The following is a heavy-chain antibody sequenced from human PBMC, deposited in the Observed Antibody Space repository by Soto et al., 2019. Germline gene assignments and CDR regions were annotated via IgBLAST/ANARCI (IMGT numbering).Heavy chain of an antibody. Sequence: PSETLSLTCVVSGYSISSGYYWGWIRQPPGKGLEWIGSIYHSGSTYYNPSLKSRVTISVGTSKNQFSLRLSSVTAADTAVYYCARGGLSSGYYPCDYWGQGTLVTVSS. CDR2: IYHSGST. V-gene: IGHV4-38-2*01. CDR3: ARGGLSSGYYPCDY. J-gene: IGHJ4*02. D-gene: IGHD3-22*01. CDR1: GYSISSGYY.